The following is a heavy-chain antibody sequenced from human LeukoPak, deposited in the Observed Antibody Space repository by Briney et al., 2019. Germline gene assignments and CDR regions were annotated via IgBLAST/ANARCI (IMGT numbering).Heavy chain of an antibody. CDR3: ARDSGMAAAGRGFDY. J-gene: IGHJ4*02. CDR2: LRSTSSSM. V-gene: IGHV3-21*01. D-gene: IGHD6-13*01. CDR1: GFTFSTYT. Sequence: GGSLRLSCAASGFTFSTYTMNWVRQAPGKGLEWVSSLRSTSSSMYYADSMKGRFTISRDNAKNSVYLQMSSLRAEDTAVYYCARDSGMAAAGRGFDYWGQGTLVTVSS.